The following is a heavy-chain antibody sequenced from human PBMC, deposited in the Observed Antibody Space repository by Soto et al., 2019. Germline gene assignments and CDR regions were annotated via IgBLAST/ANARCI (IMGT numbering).Heavy chain of an antibody. V-gene: IGHV3-30-3*01. CDR3: ARDRLHIGEFSHYYYYGMDV. Sequence: GGSLRLSCAASGFTFSSYAMHWVRQAPGKGLEWVAVISYDGSNKYYADSVKGRFTISRDNSKNTLYLQMNSLRAEDTAVYYCARDRLHIGEFSHYYYYGMDVWGQGTTVTVSS. CDR1: GFTFSSYA. D-gene: IGHD2-21*01. CDR2: ISYDGSNK. J-gene: IGHJ6*02.